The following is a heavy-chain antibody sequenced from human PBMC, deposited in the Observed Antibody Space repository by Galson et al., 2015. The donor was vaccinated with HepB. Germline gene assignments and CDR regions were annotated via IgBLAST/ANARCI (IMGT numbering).Heavy chain of an antibody. V-gene: IGHV3-30*18. J-gene: IGHJ4*02. CDR1: GFTFSSYG. CDR3: VKDRDTYCCGDCPTLD. Sequence: SLRLSCAASGFTFSSYGMHWVRQAPGKGLEWVAVISYDGSNKYYADSVKGRFTISRDNSKNTLYLQMNSLRAEDTAVYYCVKDRDTYCCGDCPTLDWGQGTLVTVSS. CDR2: ISYDGSNK. D-gene: IGHD2-21*02.